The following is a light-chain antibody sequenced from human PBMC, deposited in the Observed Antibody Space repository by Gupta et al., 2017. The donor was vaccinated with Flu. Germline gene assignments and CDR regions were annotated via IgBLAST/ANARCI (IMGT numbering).Light chain of an antibody. V-gene: IGLV2-8*01. Sequence: QSALTQPPSASGSPGQSVTISCTGTSSYVGGYNYVSWYQHHPGKAPKVIIYEVSKRPSGVPDRFSGSKSGNTASLTVSGLQAEDEADYYCSSYGGSNNFVVFGGGTKLTVL. CDR2: EVS. J-gene: IGLJ2*01. CDR1: SSYVGGYNY. CDR3: SSYGGSNNFVV.